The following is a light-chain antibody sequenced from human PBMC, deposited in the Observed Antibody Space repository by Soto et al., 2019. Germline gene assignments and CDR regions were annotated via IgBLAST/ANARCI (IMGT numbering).Light chain of an antibody. V-gene: IGLV2-18*02. CDR1: GSDVGSYSR. Sequence: QSVLTQPPSVSGSPGQTVTISCTGTGSDVGSYSRISWYQQPPGTAPKLIIYEVSHRPPGVPDRFSGSQSGSTASLTISGLQAEDEGDYYCNSYTTSSTLLFGGGTKLTVL. CDR3: NSYTTSSTLL. CDR2: EVS. J-gene: IGLJ2*01.